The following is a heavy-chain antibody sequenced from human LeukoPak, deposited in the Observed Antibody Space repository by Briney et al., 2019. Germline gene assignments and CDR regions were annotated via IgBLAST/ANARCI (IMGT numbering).Heavy chain of an antibody. J-gene: IGHJ4*02. D-gene: IGHD5-24*01. CDR2: INPNSGGT. Sequence: GASVKVSCKASGYTFTGYYMHWVRQAPGQGLEWMGWINPNSGGTSYAQKFQGRVTMTRDTSISTAYMELSRLRSDDTAVYYCARDLVIRDGYRTSWGQGTLVTVSS. CDR1: GYTFTGYY. V-gene: IGHV1-2*02. CDR3: ARDLVIRDGYRTS.